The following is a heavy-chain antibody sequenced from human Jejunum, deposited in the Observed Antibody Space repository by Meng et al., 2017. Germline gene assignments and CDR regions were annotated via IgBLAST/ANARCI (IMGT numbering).Heavy chain of an antibody. CDR3: TRGGMTSETTFFLH. CDR2: ISADNGNA. Sequence: QVQRVKLGARVKKAGASVKVSCKASGYTFTNYGINWVRQAPGQGLEWMAWISADNGNAKYAQNLQDRVTLTTETSTTTAYMELRNLRSDDTAVYYCTRGGMTSETTFFLHWGQGTLVTVSS. D-gene: IGHD3-3*02. J-gene: IGHJ4*02. CDR1: GYTFTNYG. V-gene: IGHV1-18*01.